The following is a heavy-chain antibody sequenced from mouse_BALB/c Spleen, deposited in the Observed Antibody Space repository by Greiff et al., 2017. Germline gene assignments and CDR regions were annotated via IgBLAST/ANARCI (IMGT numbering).Heavy chain of an antibody. J-gene: IGHJ4*01. Sequence: EVQLQQSGAELVRSGASVKLSCTASGFNIKDYYMHWVKQRPEQGLEWIGWIDPENGDTEYAPKFQGKATMTADTSSNTAYLQLSSLTSEDTAVYYCNANGNYGGAMDYWGQGTSVTVSS. D-gene: IGHD2-1*01. CDR1: GFNIKDYY. CDR2: IDPENGDT. V-gene: IGHV14-4*02. CDR3: NANGNYGGAMDY.